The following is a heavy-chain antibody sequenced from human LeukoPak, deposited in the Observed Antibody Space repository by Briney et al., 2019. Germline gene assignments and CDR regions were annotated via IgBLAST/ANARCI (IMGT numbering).Heavy chain of an antibody. CDR1: GYTFTSYD. V-gene: IGHV1-8*03. D-gene: IGHD3-3*01. CDR2: MNPNSGNT. Sequence: ASVRVSCKASGYTFTSYDINWVRQATGQGLEWMGWMNPNSGNTGYAQKFQGRVTITRNTSISTAYMELSSLRSEDTAVYYCARVNDFWSGYYEDWGQGTLVTVSS. CDR3: ARVNDFWSGYYED. J-gene: IGHJ4*02.